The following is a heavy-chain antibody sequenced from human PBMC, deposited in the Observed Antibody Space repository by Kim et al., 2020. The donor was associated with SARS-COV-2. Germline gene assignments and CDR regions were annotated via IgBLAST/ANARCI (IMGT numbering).Heavy chain of an antibody. Sequence: GGSLRLSCAASGFSFSNYAMFWVRQAPGKGLEWVALISYDGTNKDYAASVKGRFTISRDNSKSTLYLQMTSLRVADTAVYFCARKPTTSSRSYSFDYWGQGPLVTVSS. V-gene: IGHV3-30*04. CDR2: ISYDGTNK. J-gene: IGHJ4*01. CDR1: GFSFSNYA. CDR3: ARKPTTSSRSYSFDY. D-gene: IGHD6-13*01.